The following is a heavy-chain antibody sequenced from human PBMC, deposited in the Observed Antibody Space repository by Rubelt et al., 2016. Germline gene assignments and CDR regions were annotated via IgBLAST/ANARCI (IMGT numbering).Heavy chain of an antibody. CDR3: AKAGSTVQGPDY. Sequence: EVQLAESGGGLVQPGRSLRLSCAASGFTFDDYAMHWVRQAPGKGLEWVSGISWNSGSIGYADSVKGRFTISRDNAKNSLYLQMNSLRAEDTALYYCAKAGSTVQGPDYWGQGTLVTVSS. J-gene: IGHJ4*02. D-gene: IGHD4-17*01. CDR1: GFTFDDYA. V-gene: IGHV3-9*01. CDR2: ISWNSGSI.